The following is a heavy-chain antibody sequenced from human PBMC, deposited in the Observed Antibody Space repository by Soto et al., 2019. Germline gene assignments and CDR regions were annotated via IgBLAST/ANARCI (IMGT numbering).Heavy chain of an antibody. CDR2: INHSGST. V-gene: IGHV4-34*01. Sequence: SETLSLTCAVYGGSFSGCYWSWIRQPPGKGLEWIGEINHSGSTNYNPSLKSRVTISVDTSKNQFSLKLSSVTAADTAVYYCARRGSDSSSWYGAFFDYWGQGTLVTVSS. J-gene: IGHJ4*02. CDR3: ARRGSDSSSWYGAFFDY. D-gene: IGHD6-13*01. CDR1: GGSFSGCY.